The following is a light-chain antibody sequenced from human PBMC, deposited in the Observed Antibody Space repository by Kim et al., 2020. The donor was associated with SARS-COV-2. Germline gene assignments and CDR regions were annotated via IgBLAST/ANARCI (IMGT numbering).Light chain of an antibody. CDR2: DVT. CDR3: CSYAGRYTWV. CDR1: SSDIGGYNY. Sequence: QSALTQPRSVSGSPGQSVTISCTGTSSDIGGYNYVSWCQQHPGKAPKLMIYDVTERPSGVPDRFSDSKSGNTASLTISGLQAEDEADYYCCSYAGRYTWVFGGGTQLTVL. V-gene: IGLV2-11*01. J-gene: IGLJ3*02.